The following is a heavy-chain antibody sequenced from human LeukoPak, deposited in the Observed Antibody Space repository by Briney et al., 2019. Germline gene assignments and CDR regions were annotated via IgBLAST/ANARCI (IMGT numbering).Heavy chain of an antibody. CDR3: ARHRGYSGYDQLYFDY. CDR1: GYRFTSYW. J-gene: IGHJ4*02. V-gene: IGHV5-10-1*01. D-gene: IGHD5-12*01. CDR2: IDPSDSYT. Sequence: GESLKISFKGSGYRFTSYWISWVRQMPGKGLEWMGRIDPSDSYTNYSPSFQGHVTISADKSISTAYLQWSSLKASDTAMYYCARHRGYSGYDQLYFDYWGQGTLVTVSS.